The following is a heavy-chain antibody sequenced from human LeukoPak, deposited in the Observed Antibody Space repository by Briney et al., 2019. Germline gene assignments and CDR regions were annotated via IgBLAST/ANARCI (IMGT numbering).Heavy chain of an antibody. D-gene: IGHD4-17*01. CDR3: AKDIGDTVTTRWSAPDY. Sequence: PGGSLRLSCAASGFTFDDYGMHWVRQAPGKGLEWVSSISWNSGSIGYADSVKGRFTISRDNAKNSLYLQMNSLRAEDAALYYCAKDIGDTVTTRWSAPDYWGQGTLVTVSS. V-gene: IGHV3-9*01. J-gene: IGHJ4*02. CDR2: ISWNSGSI. CDR1: GFTFDDYG.